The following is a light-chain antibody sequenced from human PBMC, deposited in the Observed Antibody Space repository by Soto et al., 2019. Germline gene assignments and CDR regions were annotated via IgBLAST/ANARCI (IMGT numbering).Light chain of an antibody. CDR3: QQYGSSRT. J-gene: IGKJ1*01. CDR2: GAS. CDR1: QSVRSY. Sequence: EIVLTQSPATLSLSPGERATLSCRASQSVRSYLAWYQQKPGQAPRLLIYGASNRATGIPARFSGSGSGTDFTLTISRLEPEDFAVYYCQQYGSSRTFGQGTKVDI. V-gene: IGKV3-20*01.